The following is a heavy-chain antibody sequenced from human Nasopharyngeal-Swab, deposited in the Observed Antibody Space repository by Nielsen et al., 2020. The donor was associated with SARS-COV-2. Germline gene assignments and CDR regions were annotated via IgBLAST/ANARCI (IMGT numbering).Heavy chain of an antibody. Sequence: GSLRLSRTVSGGSISSYYWSWIRQPPGKGLEWIGYIYYSGSTNYDPSLKSRVTISVDTSKNQFSLKLSSVTAADTAVYYCAREWRPSGNFDYWGQGTLVTVSS. J-gene: IGHJ4*02. CDR1: GGSISSYY. CDR2: IYYSGST. CDR3: AREWRPSGNFDY. D-gene: IGHD3-3*01. V-gene: IGHV4-59*01.